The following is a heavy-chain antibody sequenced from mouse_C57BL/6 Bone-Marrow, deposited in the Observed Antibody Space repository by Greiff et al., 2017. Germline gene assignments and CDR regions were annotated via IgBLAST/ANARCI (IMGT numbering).Heavy chain of an antibody. CDR3: ARFLRLTWFAY. CDR2: IDPSDSYT. V-gene: IGHV1-50*01. CDR1: GYTFTSYW. J-gene: IGHJ3*01. D-gene: IGHD3-2*02. Sequence: QVQLQQPGAELVKPGASVKLSCKASGYTFTSYWMQWVKQRPGQGLEWIVEIDPSDSYTNYNQKFKGKATLTVDTSSSTAYMQLSSLTSEDSAVYYCARFLRLTWFAYWGQGTLVTVSA.